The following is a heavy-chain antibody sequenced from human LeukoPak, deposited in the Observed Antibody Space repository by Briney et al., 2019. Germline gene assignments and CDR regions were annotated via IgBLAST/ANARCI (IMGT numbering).Heavy chain of an antibody. V-gene: IGHV3-23*01. CDR1: GFTFSSYG. Sequence: PGGSLRLSCAASGFTFSSYGMSWVRQAPGKGLEWVSAISGSGGSTYYADSVKGRFTISRDNSKNTLYLQMNSLRAEDTAVYYCAKVVMLSTDGPYGSGSYYPLDYWGQGTLVTVSS. CDR2: ISGSGGST. D-gene: IGHD3-10*01. CDR3: AKVVMLSTDGPYGSGSYYPLDY. J-gene: IGHJ4*02.